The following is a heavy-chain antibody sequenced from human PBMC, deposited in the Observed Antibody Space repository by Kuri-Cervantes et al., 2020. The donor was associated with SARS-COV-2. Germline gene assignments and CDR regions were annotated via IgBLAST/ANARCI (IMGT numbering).Heavy chain of an antibody. CDR3: ARHSPGFLEWLSWFDP. CDR1: GGSISRHY. J-gene: IGHJ5*02. D-gene: IGHD3-3*01. Sequence: SETLSLTCTVSGGSISRHYWSWIRQPPGKGLEWIGNIYYSGSADYNPSLKGRVTLSVDTSRNQFSLKLSSVTAADTAVYYCARHSPGFLEWLSWFDPWGQGTLVTVSS. V-gene: IGHV4-59*08. CDR2: IYYSGSA.